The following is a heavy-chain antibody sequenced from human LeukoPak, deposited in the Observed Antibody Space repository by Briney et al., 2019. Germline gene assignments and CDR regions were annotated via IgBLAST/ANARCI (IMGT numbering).Heavy chain of an antibody. CDR1: GGSFSGYY. D-gene: IGHD3-22*01. CDR3: ARGRYYDSGGSDSGSNWFDP. CDR2: INHSGST. Sequence: SETLSLTCAVYGGSFSGYYWSWIRQPPGKGLEWIGEINHSGSTNYNPSLKSRVTISVDTSKNQFSLKLSSVTAADTAVYYCARGRYYDSGGSDSGSNWFDPWGQGTLVTVSS. V-gene: IGHV4-34*01. J-gene: IGHJ5*02.